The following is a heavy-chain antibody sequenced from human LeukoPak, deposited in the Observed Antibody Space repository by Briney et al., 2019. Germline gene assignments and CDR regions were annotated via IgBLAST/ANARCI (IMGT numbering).Heavy chain of an antibody. D-gene: IGHD4-17*01. CDR2: IYYSGST. CDR3: ARHVFGIAGDYVGGDFDY. V-gene: IGHV4-59*08. CDR1: GGSISSYY. Sequence: PSETLSLTCAVSGGSISSYYWSLIRQPPGKGLEWIGYIYYSGSTNYNPSLKSRVTISVDTSKNQFSLKLSSVTAADTAVYYCARHVFGIAGDYVGGDFDYWGQGTLVTVSS. J-gene: IGHJ4*02.